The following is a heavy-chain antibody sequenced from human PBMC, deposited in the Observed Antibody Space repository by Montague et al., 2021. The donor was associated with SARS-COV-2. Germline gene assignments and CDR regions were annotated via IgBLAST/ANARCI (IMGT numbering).Heavy chain of an antibody. D-gene: IGHD6-13*01. CDR2: ISSRGNRA. J-gene: IGHJ4*02. CDR1: GLKFNDFD. Sequence: SLRLSCAASGLKFNDFDMNWVRQAPGKGPEWVSYISSRGNRADYVDSVKGRFTISRDNAKNSLYLQMNNLRAEDTAVYYCTRATTFLPSAGFYFDHWGQGTLVTVSS. CDR3: TRATTFLPSAGFYFDH. V-gene: IGHV3-48*03.